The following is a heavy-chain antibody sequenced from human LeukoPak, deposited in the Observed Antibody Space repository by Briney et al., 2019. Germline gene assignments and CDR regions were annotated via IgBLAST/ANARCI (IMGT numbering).Heavy chain of an antibody. J-gene: IGHJ6*02. CDR3: ARVRLRGPLYGMDV. CDR1: GFTFSSYG. V-gene: IGHV3-33*01. Sequence: GRSLRLSCAASGFTFSSYGMHWVRRAPGKGLEWVAVIWYDGSNKYYADSVKGRFTISRDNSKNTLYLQMNSLRAEDTAVYYCARVRLRGPLYGMDVWGQGTTVTVSS. CDR2: IWYDGSNK. D-gene: IGHD5-12*01.